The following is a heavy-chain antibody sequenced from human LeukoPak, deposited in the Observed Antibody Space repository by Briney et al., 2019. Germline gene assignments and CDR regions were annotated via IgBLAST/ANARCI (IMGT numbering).Heavy chain of an antibody. CDR3: ASGPDIVVVPAAINYYYYMDV. CDR2: IIPIFGTA. D-gene: IGHD2-2*02. CDR1: GGTFSSYA. Sequence: SVKVSCKASGGTFSSYAISWVRQAPGQGLEWMGGIIPIFGTANYAQEFQGRVTITTDESTSTAYMELSSLRSEDTAVYYCASGPDIVVVPAAINYYYYMDVWGKGTTVTVSS. V-gene: IGHV1-69*05. J-gene: IGHJ6*03.